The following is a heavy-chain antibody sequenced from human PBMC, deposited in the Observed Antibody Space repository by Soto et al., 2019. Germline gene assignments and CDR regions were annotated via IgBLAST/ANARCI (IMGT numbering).Heavy chain of an antibody. D-gene: IGHD3-3*01. Sequence: QVQLVESGGGVVQPGRSLRLSCAASGFTFSSYAMHWVRQAPGKGLEWVAVISYDGSNKYYADSVKGRFTISRDNSKNTLYLQMNSLRAEDTAVYYCARDTIFGVAYYLDYWGQGTLVTVSS. V-gene: IGHV3-30-3*01. J-gene: IGHJ4*02. CDR2: ISYDGSNK. CDR3: ARDTIFGVAYYLDY. CDR1: GFTFSSYA.